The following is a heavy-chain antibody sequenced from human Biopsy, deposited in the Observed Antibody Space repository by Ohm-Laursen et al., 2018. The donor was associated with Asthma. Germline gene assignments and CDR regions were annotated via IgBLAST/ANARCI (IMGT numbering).Heavy chain of an antibody. Sequence: SLRLSCSASRFTYEMHWVRQAPGKGLEWVAVISYDGSSIYYADSVKGRFTISRDNSKNTLSLQMNSLAAEDTAVYYCAKEGVAGTLIEDWGQGTLVTVSS. CDR3: AKEGVAGTLIED. CDR2: ISYDGSSI. J-gene: IGHJ4*02. CDR1: RFTYE. D-gene: IGHD6-19*01. V-gene: IGHV3-30*04.